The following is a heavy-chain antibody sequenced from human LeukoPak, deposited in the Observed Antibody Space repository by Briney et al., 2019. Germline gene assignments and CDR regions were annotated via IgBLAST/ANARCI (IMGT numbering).Heavy chain of an antibody. Sequence: SETLSLTCAVSGGSISSGGYSWSWIRQPPGKGLEWIGYIYYSGSTYYNPSLKSRITMSVDTSKNQFSLKLSSVTAADTAVYYCARDPSDYYDGRYYFDYWGQGTLVTVSS. CDR1: GGSISSGGYS. J-gene: IGHJ4*02. V-gene: IGHV4-30-4*07. D-gene: IGHD3-22*01. CDR3: ARDPSDYYDGRYYFDY. CDR2: IYYSGST.